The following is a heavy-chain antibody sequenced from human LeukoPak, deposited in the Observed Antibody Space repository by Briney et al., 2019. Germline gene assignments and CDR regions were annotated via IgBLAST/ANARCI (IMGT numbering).Heavy chain of an antibody. CDR1: GGSFSGYY. V-gene: IGHV4-34*01. Sequence: SETLSLTCAVYGGSFSGYYWSWIRQPPGRGLEWIGEINHSGSTNYNPSLKSRVTISVDTSKNQFSLKLSSVTAADTAVYYCARVGGYSYGYSWVRFGKYFQHWGQGTLVTVSS. D-gene: IGHD5-18*01. CDR3: ARVGGYSYGYSWVRFGKYFQH. CDR2: INHSGST. J-gene: IGHJ1*01.